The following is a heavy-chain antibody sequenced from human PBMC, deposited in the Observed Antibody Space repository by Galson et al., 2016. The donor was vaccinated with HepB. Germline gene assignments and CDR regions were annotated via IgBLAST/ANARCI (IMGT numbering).Heavy chain of an antibody. V-gene: IGHV3-48*01. Sequence: SLRLSCAASGFTFSSYAMNWVRQAPGKGLEWVSYISSSSTTIYYADSVKGRFTISRDNAKNSLYLQMNSLRAEDTAVYYCARDKYDFWSGYYTRGGYYGMDVWGKGTTVTVSS. CDR2: ISSSSTTI. CDR3: ARDKYDFWSGYYTRGGYYGMDV. CDR1: GFTFSSYA. J-gene: IGHJ6*04. D-gene: IGHD3-3*01.